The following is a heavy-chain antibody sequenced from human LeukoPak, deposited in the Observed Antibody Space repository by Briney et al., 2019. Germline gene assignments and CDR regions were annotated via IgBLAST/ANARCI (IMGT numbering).Heavy chain of an antibody. Sequence: GGSLRLACVASGFTFATYAMTWVRQAPGKGLEWVSSMTSGGRDIYYADSVKGRFTISRDNYKNTLYLQMNSLRAEDTAVYYCARDPNGNYVGAFDFQPWGQGTLVTVSS. CDR3: ARDPNGNYVGAFDFQP. CDR2: MTSGGRDI. D-gene: IGHD4-17*01. V-gene: IGHV3-23*01. CDR1: GFTFATYA. J-gene: IGHJ1*01.